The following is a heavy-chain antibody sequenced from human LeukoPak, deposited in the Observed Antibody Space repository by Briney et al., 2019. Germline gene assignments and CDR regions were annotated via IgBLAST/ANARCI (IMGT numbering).Heavy chain of an antibody. CDR2: INPNSGGT. CDR1: GYTFTSYY. D-gene: IGHD3-10*01. Sequence: EASVKVSCKASGYTFTSYYMHWVRQAPGQGLEWMGWINPNSGGTNYAQKFQGRVTMTRDTSISTAYMELSRLRSDDTAVYYCAREEVLWFGEFKSFDIWGQGTMVTVSS. J-gene: IGHJ3*02. V-gene: IGHV1-2*02. CDR3: AREEVLWFGEFKSFDI.